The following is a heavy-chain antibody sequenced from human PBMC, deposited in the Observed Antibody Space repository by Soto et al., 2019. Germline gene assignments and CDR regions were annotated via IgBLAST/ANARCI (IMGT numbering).Heavy chain of an antibody. J-gene: IGHJ6*02. CDR3: ARLGYCSSTSRPQVWKFNYGIDV. CDR2: IYPGDSDT. Sequence: GESLNLSCQGSRYSFTSYWIRWVLQMPAKGQEWMGIIYPGDSDTRYSPSFQGQVTISADKSISTAYLQWSSLKASDTDIYYCARLGYCSSTSRPQVWKFNYGIDVWGGGT. CDR1: RYSFTSYW. V-gene: IGHV5-51*01. D-gene: IGHD2-2*01.